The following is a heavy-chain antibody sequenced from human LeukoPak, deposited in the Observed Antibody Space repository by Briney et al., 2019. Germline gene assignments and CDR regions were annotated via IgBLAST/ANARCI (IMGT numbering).Heavy chain of an antibody. CDR1: GFTFSNYG. CDR3: AKVREGAFDY. V-gene: IGHV3-30*18. CDR2: ISYDGSNK. Sequence: QPGRSLRLSCAASGFTFSNYGMHWVRQAPGKGLEWVAVISYDGSNKYYADSVKGRFTISRDNSKNTLYLQMNSLRAEDTAVYYCAKVREGAFDYWGQGTLVTVSS. J-gene: IGHJ4*02.